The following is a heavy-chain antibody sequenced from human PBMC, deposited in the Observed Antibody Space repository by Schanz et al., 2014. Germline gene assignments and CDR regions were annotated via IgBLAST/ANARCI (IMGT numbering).Heavy chain of an antibody. Sequence: QVQLQESGPGLVKPSETLSLTCTVSGDSITTSGYFWGWIRQAPGKGLEWIGNIYYTGTTYYNPSLKSRLSIPVDTSKTQVSLKLPSVTAADTAVFYCARRDNYLSAFDIWGQGTMVTVSS. D-gene: IGHD4-4*01. CDR1: GDSITTSGYF. CDR2: IYYTGTT. J-gene: IGHJ3*02. V-gene: IGHV4-39*01. CDR3: ARRDNYLSAFDI.